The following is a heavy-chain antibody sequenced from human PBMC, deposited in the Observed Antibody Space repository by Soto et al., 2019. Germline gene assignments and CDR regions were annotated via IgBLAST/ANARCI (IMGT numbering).Heavy chain of an antibody. V-gene: IGHV1-69*12. CDR1: GGTFSSYA. D-gene: IGHD4-17*01. CDR3: ARDSGGVYYGDYTPILDY. CDR2: IIPIFGTA. Sequence: QVQLVQSGAEVKKPGSSVKVSCKASGGTFSSYAISWVRQAPGQGLEWMGGIIPIFGTANYAQKFQGRVTITANGSTSTAYMELSSLRSEDTAVYYCARDSGGVYYGDYTPILDYWGQGTLVTVSS. J-gene: IGHJ4*02.